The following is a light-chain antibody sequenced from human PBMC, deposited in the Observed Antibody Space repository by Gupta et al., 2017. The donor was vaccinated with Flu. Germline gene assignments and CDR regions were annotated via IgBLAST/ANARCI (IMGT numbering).Light chain of an antibody. CDR3: QSYDSSLNAYV. CDR1: SSNVGAGYD. J-gene: IGLJ1*01. V-gene: IGLV1-40*01. CDR2: ETN. Sequence: QSVLTQPPSVSGAPGQRVTTSCSGSSSNVGAGYDVHWYQQRPETAPKLLIYETNYRPSGVPDLFSGSKSGTSASLAITGLQAEDEADYYCQSYDSSLNAYVFGTGTKVTVL.